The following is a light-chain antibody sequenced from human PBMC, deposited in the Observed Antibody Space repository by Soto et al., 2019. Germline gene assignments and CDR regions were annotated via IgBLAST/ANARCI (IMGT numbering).Light chain of an antibody. CDR2: GNS. CDR3: QSYASSLSGYV. CDR1: SSNIGAGYD. V-gene: IGLV1-40*01. J-gene: IGLJ1*01. Sequence: QSVLTQPTSVSGAPGQRVTISCTGSSSNIGAGYDVHWYQQLPATAPKLLIYGNSNRPSGVPDRFSGSKSGTSASLAITGLQAEDEADYYCQSYASSLSGYVFGTGTKLTVL.